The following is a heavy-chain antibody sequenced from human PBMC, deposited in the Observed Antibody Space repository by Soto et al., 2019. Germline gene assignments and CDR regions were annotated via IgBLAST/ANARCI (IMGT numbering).Heavy chain of an antibody. CDR3: ARGRGTSFYYGMDV. D-gene: IGHD2-8*01. J-gene: IGHJ6*02. CDR2: ISAYNGNT. CDR1: GYTFMSYG. Sequence: QVQLVQSGAEVKKPGASVKVSCKASGYTFMSYGIRWVRQAPGQGLEWMGWISAYNGNTEYIEKLQGRVTMTTDTSTSTAYMELRSLRSDDTAVYYCARGRGTSFYYGMDVWGQGTTVSVSS. V-gene: IGHV1-18*01.